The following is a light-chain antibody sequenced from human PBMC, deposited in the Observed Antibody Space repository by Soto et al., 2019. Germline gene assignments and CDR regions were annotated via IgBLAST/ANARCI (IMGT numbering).Light chain of an antibody. CDR2: EVS. CDR3: SSYTSSSTRV. CDR1: RSDVGGYNY. J-gene: IGLJ3*02. V-gene: IGLV2-14*01. Sequence: QSALTQPASVSGSPGQSITISCTGTRSDVGGYNYVSWYQQHPGKAPKLMIYEVSNRPSGVSNRSSGSKSGNTASLTISGLQAEDEADYYCSSYTSSSTRVFGGGTKLTVL.